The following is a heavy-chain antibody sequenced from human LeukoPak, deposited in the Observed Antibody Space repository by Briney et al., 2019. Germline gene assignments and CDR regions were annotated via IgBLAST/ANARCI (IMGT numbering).Heavy chain of an antibody. CDR2: INPNSGGT. Sequence: ASVKVSCKASGYTFTGYYMHWVRHAPGQGLEWMGWINPNSGGTNYAQKFQGRATMTRDTSISTAYMELRSLRSDDTAVYYCARAWVDIVVVPADYNFDYGGQGTLVTVSA. D-gene: IGHD2-2*01. V-gene: IGHV1-2*02. CDR1: GYTFTGYY. CDR3: ARAWVDIVVVPADYNFDY. J-gene: IGHJ4*02.